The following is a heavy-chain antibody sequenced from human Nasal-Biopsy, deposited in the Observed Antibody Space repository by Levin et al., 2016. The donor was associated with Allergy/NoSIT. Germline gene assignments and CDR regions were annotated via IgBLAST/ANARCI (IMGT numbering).Heavy chain of an antibody. CDR3: TGFYDSFGAYLMWFAS. V-gene: IGHV3-21*01. Sequence: SCKDSDFGFSSYYMTWVRQVPGQGLEWVSSISGDGNYKQYADSVKGRFTISRDNAENLLFLELNSLRVEDSAVYFCTGFYDSFGAYLMWFASWGQGTLVTVSS. CDR2: ISGDGNYK. D-gene: IGHD2/OR15-2a*01. CDR1: DFGFSSYY. J-gene: IGHJ5*01.